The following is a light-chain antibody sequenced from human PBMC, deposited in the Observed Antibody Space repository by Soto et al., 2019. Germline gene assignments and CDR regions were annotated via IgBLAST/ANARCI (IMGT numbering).Light chain of an antibody. J-gene: IGLJ1*01. Sequence: QSALTQPASVSGSPGQSITISCTGTSSDVGGYNYVSWYQQHPGKAPKLMIYDVSIRPSGVSNRFSGSKSGNTASLTISGLQAEDEADYYCSSYRSSSKRVFGTGTKLTVL. CDR2: DVS. V-gene: IGLV2-14*03. CDR3: SSYRSSSKRV. CDR1: SSDVGGYNY.